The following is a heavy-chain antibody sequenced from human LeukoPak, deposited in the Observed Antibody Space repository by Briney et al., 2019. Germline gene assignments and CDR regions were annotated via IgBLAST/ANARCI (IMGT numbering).Heavy chain of an antibody. CDR1: GFTFSPYS. Sequence: GRSLRLSCAASGFTFSPYSMNWVRQAPGKGLEWVSFISSSSSYIYYADSVKGRFTISRDNAKKSLFLQMNSLRAEDTAVYYCTRVTNSGYDSGNFDYWGQGTLVTVSS. V-gene: IGHV3-21*01. CDR2: ISSSSSYI. D-gene: IGHD5-12*01. CDR3: TRVTNSGYDSGNFDY. J-gene: IGHJ4*02.